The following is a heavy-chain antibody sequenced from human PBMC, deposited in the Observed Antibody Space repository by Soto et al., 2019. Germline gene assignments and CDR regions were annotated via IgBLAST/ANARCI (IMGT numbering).Heavy chain of an antibody. J-gene: IGHJ6*02. CDR1: GCSVSRCEFC. CDR2: TYYSGGT. Sequence: LALTCTVSGCSVSRCEFCWGWLPPPAGQGLVWIGYTYYSGGTYYNPFVRRRGNSSVDTSKNLFSLKLSHVPAADTAAYSSARGARTRNYLYDDMDVWGQANKVTVSS. D-gene: IGHD1-26*01. V-gene: IGHV4-30-4*01. CDR3: ARGARTRNYLYDDMDV.